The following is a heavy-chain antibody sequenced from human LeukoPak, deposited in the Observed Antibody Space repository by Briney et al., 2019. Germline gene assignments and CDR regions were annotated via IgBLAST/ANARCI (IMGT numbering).Heavy chain of an antibody. D-gene: IGHD2-2*01. CDR3: AAMGLGYCSSTSCPGAFDI. CDR2: IYYSGST. J-gene: IGHJ3*02. Sequence: SETLSLTCTVSGGSISSSSYYWGWIRQPPGKGLEWIGSIYYSGSTYHNPSLKSRVTIFVDTSKNQFSLKLSSVTAADTAVYYCAAMGLGYCSSTSCPGAFDIWGQGTMVTVSS. CDR1: GGSISSSSYY. V-gene: IGHV4-39*01.